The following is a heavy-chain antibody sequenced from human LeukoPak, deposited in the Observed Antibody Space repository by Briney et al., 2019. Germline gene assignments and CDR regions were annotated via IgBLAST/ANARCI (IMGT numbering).Heavy chain of an antibody. CDR3: ARDYFAGGWMVDAFDI. D-gene: IGHD6-19*01. J-gene: IGHJ3*02. CDR1: GGTFSSYA. Sequence: SVKVSCKXSGGTFSSYAISWVRQAPGQGLEWMGRIIPIFGTANYAQRFQGRVTITTDESTSTAYMELSSLRSEDTAVYYCARDYFAGGWMVDAFDIWGQGTTVTVSS. CDR2: IIPIFGTA. V-gene: IGHV1-69*05.